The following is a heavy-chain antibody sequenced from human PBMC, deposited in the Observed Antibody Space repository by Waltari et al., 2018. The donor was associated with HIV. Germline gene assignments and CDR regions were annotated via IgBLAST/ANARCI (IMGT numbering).Heavy chain of an antibody. Sequence: EVQLVESGGGLVQPGGSLRLSCSASGFTFSTYPIHWVRQAPGKGLEYVSAITSHGKNTYYVDSVKGRFTISRDNSKNMLYLQMRSLRAEDTALYYCVKDSGYNSSGGAFDIWGQGTMVIVSS. CDR1: GFTFSTYP. V-gene: IGHV3-64D*06. J-gene: IGHJ3*02. D-gene: IGHD3-22*01. CDR3: VKDSGYNSSGGAFDI. CDR2: ITSHGKNT.